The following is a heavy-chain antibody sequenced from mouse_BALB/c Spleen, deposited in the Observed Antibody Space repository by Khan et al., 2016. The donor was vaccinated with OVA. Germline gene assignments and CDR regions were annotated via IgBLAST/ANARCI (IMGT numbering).Heavy chain of an antibody. D-gene: IGHD4-1*01. J-gene: IGHJ3*01. Sequence: VQLKQSGTVLVRPGASVKMSCKASGYTFTSYWMHWVKQRPGKGLEWIGDIYSGNTATNYNQKFKGKAKMTADTSNSTAYMEISRLTNEDSAVDYCTRRNWDVAWFAYWGQGTLVTVSA. CDR2: IYSGNTAT. CDR3: TRRNWDVAWFAY. V-gene: IGHV1-5*01. CDR1: GYTFTSYW.